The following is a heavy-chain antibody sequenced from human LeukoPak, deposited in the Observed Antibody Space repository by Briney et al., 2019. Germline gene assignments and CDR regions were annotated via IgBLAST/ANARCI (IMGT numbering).Heavy chain of an antibody. J-gene: IGHJ6*03. CDR1: EFTVSSNY. D-gene: IGHD3-3*01. Sequence: GGSLRLSCAASEFTVSSNYMSWVRQAPGKGLEWVSVIYSGGSTYYADSVKGRFTISRDNSKNTLYLQMNSLRAEDTAVYYCARDQHDSNNYYYYYMDVWGKGTTVTVSS. V-gene: IGHV3-53*01. CDR2: IYSGGST. CDR3: ARDQHDSNNYYYYYMDV.